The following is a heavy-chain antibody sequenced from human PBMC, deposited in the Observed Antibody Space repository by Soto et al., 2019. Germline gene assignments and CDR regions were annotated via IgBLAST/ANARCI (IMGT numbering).Heavy chain of an antibody. CDR2: INHSGST. Sequence: SETQSLTRAVYGGSFSGHYWSWIRQPPGKGLEWIGEINHSGSTNYNPSLKSRVTISVDTSKNQFSLKLSSVTAADTAVYYCARGLKLVFGVVIQSYYFDYWGQATLVTVSS. D-gene: IGHD3-3*01. V-gene: IGHV4-34*01. CDR3: ARGLKLVFGVVIQSYYFDY. J-gene: IGHJ4*02. CDR1: GGSFSGHY.